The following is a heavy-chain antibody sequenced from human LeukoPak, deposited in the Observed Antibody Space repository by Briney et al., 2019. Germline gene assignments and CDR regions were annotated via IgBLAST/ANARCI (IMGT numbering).Heavy chain of an antibody. Sequence: ASVKVSCKASNYIFTAYYIHWLRQAPGQGLEWMGWIIPNTGGTNYAQELQGRVTMTSDASITTVYMEMSSLKFGDTAIYYCAREGGNGGFDYWGQGTLVTVSS. V-gene: IGHV1-2*02. D-gene: IGHD2-15*01. CDR1: NYIFTAYY. J-gene: IGHJ4*02. CDR3: AREGGNGGFDY. CDR2: IIPNTGGT.